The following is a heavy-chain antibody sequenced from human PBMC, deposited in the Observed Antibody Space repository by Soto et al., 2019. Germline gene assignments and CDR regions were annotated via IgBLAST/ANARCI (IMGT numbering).Heavy chain of an antibody. Sequence: SETLSLTCTVSGGSISSSSYYWGWIRQPPGKGLEWIGSIYYSGSTYYNPSLKSRVTISVDTSKNQFSLKLSSVTAADTAVYYCARHLTRGGQWLVPYYYYGMDVWGQGTTVTVSS. CDR3: ARHLTRGGQWLVPYYYYGMDV. CDR2: IYYSGST. CDR1: GGSISSSSYY. V-gene: IGHV4-39*01. D-gene: IGHD6-19*01. J-gene: IGHJ6*02.